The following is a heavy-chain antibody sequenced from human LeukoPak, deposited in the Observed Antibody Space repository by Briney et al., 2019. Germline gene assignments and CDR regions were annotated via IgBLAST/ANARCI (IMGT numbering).Heavy chain of an antibody. CDR2: IIPIFGTA. V-gene: IGHV1-69*13. D-gene: IGHD3-3*01. J-gene: IGHJ4*02. CDR1: GGTFSSYA. CDR3: ARARKLYDFWSGHYNTGFDY. Sequence: GASVKVSCKASGGTFSSYAISWVRQAPGQGLEWMGGIIPIFGTANYAQKFQGRVTITADESTSTAYMELSSLRSEDTAVYYCARARKLYDFWSGHYNTGFDYWGQGTLVTVSS.